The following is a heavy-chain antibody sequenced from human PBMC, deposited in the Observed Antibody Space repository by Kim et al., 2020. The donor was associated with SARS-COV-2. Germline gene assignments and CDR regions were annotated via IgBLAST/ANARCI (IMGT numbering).Heavy chain of an antibody. CDR3: ARDRGYAFDI. J-gene: IGHJ3*02. Sequence: TYYPDAVKGRFTSSRENAKNSLYLQMNSLRVGDSAVYYCARDRGYAFDIWGQGTMVTVSS. V-gene: IGHV3-13*01. D-gene: IGHD2-15*01. CDR2: T.